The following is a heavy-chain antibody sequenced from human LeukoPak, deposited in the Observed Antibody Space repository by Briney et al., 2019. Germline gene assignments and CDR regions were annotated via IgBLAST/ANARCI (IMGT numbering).Heavy chain of an antibody. V-gene: IGHV3-33*01. CDR2: IWYDGSNK. CDR3: ARELYYYYGMDV. J-gene: IGHJ6*02. Sequence: GGSLRLSCAASGFTFSSYGMRWVRQAPGKGLEWVAVIWYDGSNKYYADSVKGRFTISRDNSKNTLYLQMNSLRAEDTAVYYCARELYYYYGMDVWGQGTTVTVSS. CDR1: GFTFSSYG.